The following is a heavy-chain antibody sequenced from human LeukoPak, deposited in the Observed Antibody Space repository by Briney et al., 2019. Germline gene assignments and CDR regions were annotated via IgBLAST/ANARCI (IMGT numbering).Heavy chain of an antibody. Sequence: ASVKVSCKASGYTFTSYDINWVRQATGQGLEWMGWMNPNSGNTGYAQKFQGRVTITRNTSISTAYMELSSLRSDDTAVYYCARVEMATMSGETLGGIGSVTFDIWGQGTMATVSS. CDR1: GYTFTSYD. J-gene: IGHJ3*02. D-gene: IGHD5-24*01. CDR2: MNPNSGNT. V-gene: IGHV1-8*03. CDR3: ARVEMATMSGETLGGIGSVTFDI.